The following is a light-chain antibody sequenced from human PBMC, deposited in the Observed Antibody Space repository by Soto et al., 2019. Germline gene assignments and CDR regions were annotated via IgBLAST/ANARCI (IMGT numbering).Light chain of an antibody. CDR2: WAS. V-gene: IGKV4-1*01. J-gene: IGKJ4*01. CDR1: QSHLDHSNNKNY. Sequence: DIVMTQSPDSLAVSLGERATINCKSSQSHLDHSNNKNYLAWYQQEPGQPPKLLIYWASTRESGVPDRFSGSGSWTDFTLTISNLQAEDVAVYYCHQYYSVPLTFGGGTKVAIK. CDR3: HQYYSVPLT.